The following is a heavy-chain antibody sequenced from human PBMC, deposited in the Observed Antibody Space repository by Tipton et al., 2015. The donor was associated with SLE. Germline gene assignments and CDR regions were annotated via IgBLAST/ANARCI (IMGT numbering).Heavy chain of an antibody. CDR2: VYSSEDI. V-gene: IGHV4-59*01. J-gene: IGHJ4*02. Sequence: TLSLTCTVSGGSISGYYWSWIRQPPREGLEYIGYVYSSEDIHYNPSLKSRLSMSIDTSTNQFSLKVNSVTAADTAVYYCAGRPGNTPMGPHDYWGQGTLVTVSS. D-gene: IGHD5-18*01. CDR1: GGSISGYY. CDR3: AGRPGNTPMGPHDY.